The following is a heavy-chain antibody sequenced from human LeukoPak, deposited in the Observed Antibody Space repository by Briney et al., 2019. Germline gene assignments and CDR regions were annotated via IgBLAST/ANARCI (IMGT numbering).Heavy chain of an antibody. Sequence: GGSLRLSCAASGFTFSSYWMTWVRQAPGKGLEWVANIKQAGTEKYYVDSVKGRFTISRDNAKNSLFLQMNSLRAEDTAVYFCARGQYFSTTYYFDYWGRGTPVTVSS. CDR2: IKQAGTEK. CDR1: GFTFSSYW. V-gene: IGHV3-7*03. J-gene: IGHJ4*02. D-gene: IGHD2/OR15-2a*01. CDR3: ARGQYFSTTYYFDY.